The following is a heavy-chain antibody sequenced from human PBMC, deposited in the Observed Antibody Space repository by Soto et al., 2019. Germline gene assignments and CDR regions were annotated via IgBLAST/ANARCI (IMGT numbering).Heavy chain of an antibody. Sequence: PGGSLRLSCAASGFTFSTYSMDWVRQAPGKGLEWVSAISYGGGTTYYADSVKGRFTISRDNSKNTLYLQMNSLRAEDTAVYYCAKVRYSGYEPDYYYYGMDVWGQGTTVTVSS. CDR3: AKVRYSGYEPDYYYYGMDV. CDR2: ISYGGGTT. J-gene: IGHJ6*02. D-gene: IGHD5-12*01. CDR1: GFTFSTYS. V-gene: IGHV3-23*01.